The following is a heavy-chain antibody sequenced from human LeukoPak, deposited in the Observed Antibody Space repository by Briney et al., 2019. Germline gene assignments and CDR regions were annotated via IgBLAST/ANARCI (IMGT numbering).Heavy chain of an antibody. CDR3: ARVGRSYGYTFDY. D-gene: IGHD5-18*01. CDR1: GFTFSGFA. J-gene: IGHJ4*02. Sequence: PGGSLRLSCAASGFTFSGFAMTWVRQAPGKGLEWVSSIGSDYKTHYSESVKGRFAISRDNSKSTLFLQMNSLRGEDTAVYYCARVGRSYGYTFDYWGQGTLVTVSS. V-gene: IGHV3-23*01. CDR2: IGSDYKT.